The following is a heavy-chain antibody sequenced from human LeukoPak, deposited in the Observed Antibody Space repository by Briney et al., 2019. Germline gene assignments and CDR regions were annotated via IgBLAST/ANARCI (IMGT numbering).Heavy chain of an antibody. D-gene: IGHD4-17*01. CDR1: GYTFASYA. CDR2: INAGNGNT. J-gene: IGHJ6*03. V-gene: IGHV1-3*03. Sequence: ASVKVSCKASGYTFASYAMHWVRQAPGQRLEWMGWINAGNGNTKYSQEFQGRVTITRDTSASTAYMELSSLRSEDMAVYYCARGSTVTGYYYYYYMDVWGKGTTVTVSS. CDR3: ARGSTVTGYYYYYYMDV.